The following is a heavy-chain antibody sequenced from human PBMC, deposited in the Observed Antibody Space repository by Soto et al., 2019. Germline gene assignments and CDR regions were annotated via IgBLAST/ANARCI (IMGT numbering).Heavy chain of an antibody. CDR2: ISGYNGRT. CDR1: GYSFAGYG. Sequence: QVQLVQSGDEVKRPGAAVKVSCKASGYSFAGYGMNWVRQAPGQGLQWMGWISGYNGRTHYARTFEGRVTLTSDTSTTTVQLELRNLTSDDTAVYYCATSLIALPNTRRDFWGLGTLVTVAS. J-gene: IGHJ4*02. D-gene: IGHD2-2*02. CDR3: ATSLIALPNTRRDF. V-gene: IGHV1-18*01.